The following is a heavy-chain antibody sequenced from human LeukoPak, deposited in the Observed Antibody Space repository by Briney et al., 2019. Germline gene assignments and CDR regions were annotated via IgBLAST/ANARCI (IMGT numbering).Heavy chain of an antibody. J-gene: IGHJ5*02. CDR3: ASGYSGGQGSVWNWFDP. V-gene: IGHV4-34*01. CDR1: GGSFSGYY. CDR2: INHSGST. D-gene: IGHD6-19*01. Sequence: PSETLSLTCAVYGGSFSGYYWSWIRQPPGKGLEWIGEINHSGSTNYNPSLKSRVTISVDTSKNQFSLKLSSVTAADTAVYYCASGYSGGQGSVWNWFDPWGQGTLVTVSS.